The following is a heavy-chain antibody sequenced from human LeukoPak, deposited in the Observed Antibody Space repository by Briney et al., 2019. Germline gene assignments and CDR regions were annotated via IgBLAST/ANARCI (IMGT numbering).Heavy chain of an antibody. V-gene: IGHV3-48*04. J-gene: IGHJ4*02. D-gene: IGHD4-17*01. CDR1: GFTFSSSA. CDR3: ARVIGSYGDSAY. CDR2: ISSSSSST. Sequence: GSLRLSCAASGFTFSSSAMSWVRQAPGKGLEWISYISSSSSSTYYADSVKGRFTISRDNAKNSLYLQMNSLRAEDTAVYYCARVIGSYGDSAYWGQGTLVTVSS.